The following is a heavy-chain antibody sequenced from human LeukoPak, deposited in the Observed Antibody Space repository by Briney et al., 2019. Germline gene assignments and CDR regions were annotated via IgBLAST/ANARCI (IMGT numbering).Heavy chain of an antibody. V-gene: IGHV4-30-2*01. CDR3: ARDPHYYDSSGSPFDY. J-gene: IGHJ4*02. Sequence: SETLSLTCAVSGGSISSGGYSWSWIRQPPGKGLERIGYIYHSGSTYYNPSLKSRVTISVDRSKNQFSLKLSSVTAADTAVYYCARDPHYYDSSGSPFDYWGQGTLVTVSS. CDR1: GGSISSGGYS. D-gene: IGHD3-22*01. CDR2: IYHSGST.